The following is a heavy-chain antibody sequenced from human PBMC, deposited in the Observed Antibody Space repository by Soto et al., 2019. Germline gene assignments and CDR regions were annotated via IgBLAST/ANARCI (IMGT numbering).Heavy chain of an antibody. CDR2: VYYSGGA. Sequence: SEPLSLTFSVSGVSIHNSHSFWGWIRQPPGKGLEFIANVYYSGGAHYNPSFKSRVTISVDTATNQVSLRMSSVTAADTAVYFCGRWVEGATTNTSFEYWCQGTLVTV. V-gene: IGHV4-39*01. CDR1: GVSIHNSHSF. J-gene: IGHJ4*02. CDR3: GRWVEGATTNTSFEY. D-gene: IGHD1-26*01.